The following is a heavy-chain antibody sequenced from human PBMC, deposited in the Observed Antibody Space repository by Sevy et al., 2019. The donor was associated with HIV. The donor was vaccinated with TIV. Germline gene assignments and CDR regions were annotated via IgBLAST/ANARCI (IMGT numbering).Heavy chain of an antibody. J-gene: IGHJ4*02. CDR2: ITRSDSAR. CDR3: VRTVSGSYRYDDY. V-gene: IGHV3-48*01. CDR1: GFSFSSYS. D-gene: IGHD3-16*02. Sequence: GGSLRLSCGASGFSFSSYSMNWVRQAPGKELEWVSYITRSDSARDYADSVKGRFIISRDNAKNSLFLQMNSLRVEDTAVYYCVRTVSGSYRYDDYWGQGTLVTVSS.